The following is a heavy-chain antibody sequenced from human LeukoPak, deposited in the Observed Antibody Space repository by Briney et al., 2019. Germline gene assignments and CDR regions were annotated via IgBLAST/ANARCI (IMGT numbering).Heavy chain of an antibody. CDR3: ARPQSSSGYYWPFDD. Sequence: GGSLRLSCAAPGFTFSSYWMSWVRQAPGKGLEWVSAISPSSGTFYADSVKGRFTISRDNSKNTLYLQMNSLRAEDTAVYYCARPQSSSGYYWPFDDWGQGTLVTVSS. CDR2: ISPSSGT. V-gene: IGHV3-23*01. CDR1: GFTFSSYW. D-gene: IGHD3-22*01. J-gene: IGHJ4*02.